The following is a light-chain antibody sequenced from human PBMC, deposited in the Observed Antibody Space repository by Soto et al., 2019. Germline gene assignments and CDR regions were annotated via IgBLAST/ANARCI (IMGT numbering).Light chain of an antibody. V-gene: IGKV3-15*01. CDR1: PSVCRN. CDR2: GAS. Sequence: EIVMEQSPTPPSVSPGEKTTPPCQARPSVCRNLAWYQEKPGPAPRLLIYGASTRATGIPARFSGSGSGTEFTLTISSLQSEDFAVYYCQQYNNWQGTFGQGTKVEIK. CDR3: QQYNNWQGT. J-gene: IGKJ1*01.